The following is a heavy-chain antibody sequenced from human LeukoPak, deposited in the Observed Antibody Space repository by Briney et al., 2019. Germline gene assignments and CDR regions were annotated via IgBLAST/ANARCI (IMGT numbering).Heavy chain of an antibody. CDR3: ARGRQGLDY. D-gene: IGHD6-6*01. V-gene: IGHV1-46*01. Sequence: ASLKVSCKASGYTFTSYYMHWVRQAPGQGHDWMGIINPSGGRSSYAQKFQGRVTMPRDTSTSTVYMELSSLRSEDTAVYYCARGRQGLDYWGQGTLVTVSS. CDR1: GYTFTSYY. J-gene: IGHJ4*02. CDR2: INPSGGRS.